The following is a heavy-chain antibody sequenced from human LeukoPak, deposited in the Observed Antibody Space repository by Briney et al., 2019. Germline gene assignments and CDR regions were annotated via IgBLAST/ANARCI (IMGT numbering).Heavy chain of an antibody. CDR2: INSDGSST. J-gene: IGHJ4*02. CDR3: ARGHIVVATAPDY. Sequence: GGSLRLSCAASGFTFSSYWMHWVRQAPGKGLVWVSRINSDGSSTNYADSVKGRFTISRDNAKNTLYLQMNSLRAEDTAVYYCARGHIVVATAPDYWGQGTLVTVSS. V-gene: IGHV3-74*01. CDR1: GFTFSSYW. D-gene: IGHD2-21*02.